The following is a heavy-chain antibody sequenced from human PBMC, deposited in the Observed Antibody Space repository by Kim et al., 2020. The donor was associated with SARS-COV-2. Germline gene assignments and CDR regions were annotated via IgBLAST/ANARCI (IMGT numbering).Heavy chain of an antibody. CDR1: GFTFSIYS. D-gene: IGHD1-26*01. V-gene: IGHV3-21*01. J-gene: IGHJ6*02. Sequence: GGSLRLSCAASGFTFSIYSMNWVRQAPGKGLEWVSSITSGGSYIYYADSLKGRFTISRDNAKNSLYLQMDSLRAEDTAVYYCARESGGYIADCHAMDVWSQGTTVTVSS. CDR2: ITSGGSYI. CDR3: ARESGGYIADCHAMDV.